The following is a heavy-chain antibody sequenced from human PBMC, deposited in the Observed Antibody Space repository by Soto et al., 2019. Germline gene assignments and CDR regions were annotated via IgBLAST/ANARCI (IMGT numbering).Heavy chain of an antibody. CDR2: LSHDGTIA. CDR1: GFTCNNYG. Sequence: QVQLVESGGGVVQPGRSLTLSCAASGFTCNNYGMHWVRQAPGKGLEWVAMLSHDGTIAYYGDSVRGRFTVSRDESKNTHYLQMNSLRPEDTAVYYCARDWGSSGWFNWFDSWGQGTLVTVSS. J-gene: IGHJ5*01. CDR3: ARDWGSSGWFNWFDS. V-gene: IGHV3-30*03. D-gene: IGHD6-19*01.